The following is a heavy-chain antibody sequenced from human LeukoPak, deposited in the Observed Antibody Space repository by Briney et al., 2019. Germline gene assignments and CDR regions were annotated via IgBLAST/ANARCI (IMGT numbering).Heavy chain of an antibody. CDR1: GFTFSSYW. V-gene: IGHV3-7*01. Sequence: PGGSLRHSCAASGFTFSSYWMSWVRQAPGKGLEWVANIKQDGSEKYYVDSVRGRFTISRDNAKNSLYLQMNSLRAEDTAVYYCAREGSGWTIDYWGQGTLVTVSS. CDR2: IKQDGSEK. D-gene: IGHD6-19*01. J-gene: IGHJ4*02. CDR3: AREGSGWTIDY.